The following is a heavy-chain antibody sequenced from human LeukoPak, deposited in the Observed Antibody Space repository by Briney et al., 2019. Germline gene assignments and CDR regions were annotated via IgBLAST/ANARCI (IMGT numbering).Heavy chain of an antibody. CDR3: ALSGYSSTWSAFDY. CDR2: ISSSGSTI. J-gene: IGHJ4*02. V-gene: IGHV3-48*03. D-gene: IGHD6-13*01. CDR1: GFTFSSYE. Sequence: GGSLRLSCATSGFTFSSYEMNWVRQAPGKGREGVSYISSSGSTIYYADSVKGRFTISRDNAKNSLYLQMNSLRAEDTAVYYCALSGYSSTWSAFDYWGQGTLVTVSS.